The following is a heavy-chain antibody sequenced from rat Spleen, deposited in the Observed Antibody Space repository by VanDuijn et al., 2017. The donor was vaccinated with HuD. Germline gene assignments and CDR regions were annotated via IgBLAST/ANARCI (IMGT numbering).Heavy chain of an antibody. CDR1: GFTFSDYY. V-gene: IGHV5S10*01. Sequence: EVQLVESDGGLVQPGRSLKLSCAASGFTFSDYYMAWVRQAPKKGLEWVATIIYDETRTYYRDSVKGRFTISRDDVKNTLYVQMDSLRSEDTATYYCARAGYLRDWYFDFWGPGTMVTVSS. CDR3: ARAGYLRDWYFDF. CDR2: IIYDETRT. J-gene: IGHJ1*01. D-gene: IGHD2-2*01.